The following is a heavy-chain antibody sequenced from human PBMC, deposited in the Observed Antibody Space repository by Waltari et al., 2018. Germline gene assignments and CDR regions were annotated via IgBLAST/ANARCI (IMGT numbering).Heavy chain of an antibody. D-gene: IGHD2-15*01. CDR1: GGSISSGGYY. V-gene: IGHV4-31*09. CDR2: IYHSGST. J-gene: IGHJ3*02. CDR3: AIEGDCSGGSCYNDAFDI. Sequence: QVQLQESGPGLVKPSQTLSLTCTVSGGSISSGGYYWSWIRQHPGKGLEWIGYIYHSGSTYYNPSLKSRVTISVDRSKNQFSLKLSSVTAADTAVYYCAIEGDCSGGSCYNDAFDIWGQGTMVIVSS.